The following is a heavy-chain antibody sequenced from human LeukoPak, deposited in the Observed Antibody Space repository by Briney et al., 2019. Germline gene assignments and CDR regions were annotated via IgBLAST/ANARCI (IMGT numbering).Heavy chain of an antibody. CDR1: GGYISSSSYY. CDR2: IYYSGST. Sequence: SETLSLTCTVSGGYISSSSYYWGWIRQPPGKGLEWIGTIYYSGSTYYNPSLKSRVTISVDTSKKHFSLKLSSVTAADTAVYYCARDLRYFSLWGQGTLVTVSS. D-gene: IGHD3-9*01. J-gene: IGHJ4*02. V-gene: IGHV4-39*02. CDR3: ARDLRYFSL.